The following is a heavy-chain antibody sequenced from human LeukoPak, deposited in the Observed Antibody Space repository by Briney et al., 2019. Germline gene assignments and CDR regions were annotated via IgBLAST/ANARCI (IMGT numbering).Heavy chain of an antibody. CDR3: ASKPDSSGYYVDY. J-gene: IGHJ4*02. V-gene: IGHV4-34*01. CDR1: GGSFSGYY. D-gene: IGHD3-22*01. CDR2: INHSGST. Sequence: SETLSLTCAVYGGSFSGYYWSWIRQPPGKGLEWIGEINHSGSTNYNPPLKSRVTISVDTSKNQFSLKLSSVTAADTAVYYCASKPDSSGYYVDYWGQGTLVTVSS.